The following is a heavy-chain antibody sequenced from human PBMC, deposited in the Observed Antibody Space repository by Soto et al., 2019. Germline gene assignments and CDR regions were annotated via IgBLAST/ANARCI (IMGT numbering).Heavy chain of an antibody. D-gene: IGHD2-21*01. J-gene: IGHJ4*02. Sequence: QVQLVQSGAEVKKPGSSVKVSCKASGGTFSSYTISWVRQVPGQGLEWMGRIIPILGIANYAQKFQGRVTITADKSTSTAYMELSSLRSEDTAVYYCARQTSVVANFDYWGQGTLVTVSS. CDR2: IIPILGIA. CDR1: GGTFSSYT. V-gene: IGHV1-69*02. CDR3: ARQTSVVANFDY.